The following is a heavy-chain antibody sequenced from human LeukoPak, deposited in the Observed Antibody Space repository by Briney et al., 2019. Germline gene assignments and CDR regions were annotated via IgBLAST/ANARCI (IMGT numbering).Heavy chain of an antibody. CDR1: GFTFSDFY. J-gene: IGHJ4*02. CDR2: ISGSSSNT. CDR3: TRHPAEGDY. D-gene: IGHD2-15*01. Sequence: PGGSLRLSCVASGFTFSDFYMSWIRQAPGKGLESVSYISGSSSNTNYADSVKGRFTISRDNAKNSLYLQMNSLRAEDTAVYYCTRHPAEGDYWGPGTLVTVSS. V-gene: IGHV3-11*03.